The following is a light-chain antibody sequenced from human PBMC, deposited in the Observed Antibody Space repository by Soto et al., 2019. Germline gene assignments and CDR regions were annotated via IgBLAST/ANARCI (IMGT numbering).Light chain of an antibody. CDR1: SSNIGNNG. Sequence: QAVVTQPPSASGAPGQRVTISCSRSSSNIGNNGVNWYRQLPGTAPKLLIYNYSQRPSGVPDRFSGSKSGISGSLAISGLQSEDEADYYCAAWDEGLRVYVFGSGTKVTVL. V-gene: IGLV1-44*01. CDR2: NYS. CDR3: AAWDEGLRVYV. J-gene: IGLJ1*01.